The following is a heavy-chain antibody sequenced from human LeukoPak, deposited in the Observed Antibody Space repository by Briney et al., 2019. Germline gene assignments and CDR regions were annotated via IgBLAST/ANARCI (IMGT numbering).Heavy chain of an antibody. CDR3: ARDLVSTDCGGDCYSPTSHYTYGMDV. Sequence: TGGSLRLSCAASGFTFSSYAMHWVRQAPGKGLEWVAVISYDGSNKYYADSVKGRFTISRDNSKNTLYLQMNSLRAEDTAVYYCARDLVSTDCGGDCYSPTSHYTYGMDVWGQGTTVTVSS. CDR2: ISYDGSNK. CDR1: GFTFSSYA. J-gene: IGHJ6*02. D-gene: IGHD2-21*02. V-gene: IGHV3-30-3*01.